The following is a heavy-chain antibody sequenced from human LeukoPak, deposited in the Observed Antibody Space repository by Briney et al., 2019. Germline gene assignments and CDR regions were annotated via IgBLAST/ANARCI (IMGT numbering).Heavy chain of an antibody. CDR2: ISYDGSRK. J-gene: IGHJ4*02. Sequence: PGGPLRLSCAASGFTFNNYAMHWVRQAPGKGLEWVAVISYDGSRKYHADSVKGRFTISRDNSKNTLYLQMNSLRAEDTALYYCAKDSAGLDYYFDYWGQGTLVTVSS. D-gene: IGHD1-14*01. CDR3: AKDSAGLDYYFDY. CDR1: GFTFNNYA. V-gene: IGHV3-30*18.